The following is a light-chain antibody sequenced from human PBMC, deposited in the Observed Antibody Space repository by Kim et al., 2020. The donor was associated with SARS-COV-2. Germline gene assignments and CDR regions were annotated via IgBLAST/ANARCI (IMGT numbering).Light chain of an antibody. CDR1: RIAGQS. V-gene: IGLV3-21*04. CDR3: QVWDTTTNHLV. Sequence: SYELTQPPSVSVAPGQTAMVTCGGNRIAGQSVHWYQQKAGQAPTLIIYFDSARPSGIPARMSASNSGNTATLTISGVEAGDEADYYCQVWDTTTNHLVFGGGTQLTVL. J-gene: IGLJ2*01. CDR2: FDS.